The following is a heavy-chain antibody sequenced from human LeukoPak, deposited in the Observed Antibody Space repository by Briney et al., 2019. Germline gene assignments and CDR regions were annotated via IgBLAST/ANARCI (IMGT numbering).Heavy chain of an antibody. CDR1: GFTFTSYA. CDR2: IYRAQST. V-gene: IGHV3-53*01. Sequence: GGSVSLLCAASGFTFTSYAKSWVRHGPGEGLEWVQSIYRAQSTYYAYSVKGRFLISRDNSKNTLYLQMNSLRAEDTAVYYCAGGVGVPTVTYFDYWGQGSLVTVSS. J-gene: IGHJ4*02. D-gene: IGHD1-26*01. CDR3: AGGVGVPTVTYFDY.